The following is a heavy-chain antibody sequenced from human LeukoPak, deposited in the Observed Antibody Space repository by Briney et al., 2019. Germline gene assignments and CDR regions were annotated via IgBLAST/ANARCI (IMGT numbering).Heavy chain of an antibody. CDR3: ARRETYYDSSGYIFDY. D-gene: IGHD3-22*01. V-gene: IGHV1-2*02. J-gene: IGHJ4*02. CDR1: GGTFSSYA. Sequence: ASVKVSCKASGGTFSSYAISWVRQAPGQGLEWMGWINPDSGGTNYAQKFQGRVTMTRDTSTSTAYMELSRLRSDDTAVYYCARRETYYDSSGYIFDYWGQGTLVTVSS. CDR2: INPDSGGT.